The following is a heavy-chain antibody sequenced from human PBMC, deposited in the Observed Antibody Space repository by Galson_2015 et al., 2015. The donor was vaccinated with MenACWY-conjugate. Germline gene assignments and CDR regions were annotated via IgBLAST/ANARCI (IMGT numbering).Heavy chain of an antibody. CDR3: ARGYRLVLLRSLNYFDY. D-gene: IGHD3-9*01. CDR2: ISAYNGNT. CDR1: GYTFTSYG. Sequence: SVKVSCKASGYTFTSYGISWGRQAPGQGLEWMGWISAYNGNTNYAQKLQGRVTMTTDTSTRIAYMELRSLRSDDTALYYCARGYRLVLLRSLNYFDYWGQGTLVTVSS. J-gene: IGHJ4*02. V-gene: IGHV1-18*01.